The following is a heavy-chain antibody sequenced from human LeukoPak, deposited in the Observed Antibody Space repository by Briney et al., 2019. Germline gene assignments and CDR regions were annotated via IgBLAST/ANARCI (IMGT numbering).Heavy chain of an antibody. Sequence: GGSLRLSCAASGFTFRSYSMNWVRQAPGKGLEWVSYISSTTTTIKHADSVKGRFTISRDNAKNSLYLQMNSLRAEDTAVYYCARDLTTVWVDYWGQGTLVTVSS. CDR2: ISSTTTTI. CDR1: GFTFRSYS. CDR3: ARDLTTVWVDY. D-gene: IGHD4-17*01. J-gene: IGHJ4*02. V-gene: IGHV3-48*04.